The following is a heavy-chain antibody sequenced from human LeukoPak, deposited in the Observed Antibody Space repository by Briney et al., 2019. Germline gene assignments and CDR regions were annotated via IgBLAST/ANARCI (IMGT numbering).Heavy chain of an antibody. D-gene: IGHD4-17*01. V-gene: IGHV1-2*02. Sequence: GESLKISCKGSGYTFTDYFIHWVRQAPGQGLEWMGWINPNSGGTKYAQKFQGRFIMTRDTSISTAYMELSSLRSDDTAVFYCARDPSQGYGNWGQGTLVTVSS. CDR2: INPNSGGT. CDR1: GYTFTDYF. CDR3: ARDPSQGYGN. J-gene: IGHJ4*02.